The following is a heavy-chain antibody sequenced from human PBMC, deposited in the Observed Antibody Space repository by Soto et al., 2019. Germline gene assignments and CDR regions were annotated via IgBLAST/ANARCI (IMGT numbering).Heavy chain of an antibody. J-gene: IGHJ6*02. D-gene: IGHD2-21*02. Sequence: GPSVKVSCKASGYRFTGYGLHWVRQAPGQGLQWMGWINPKSGATDYAQKFQGRVTMTREVSTNTAYLELSGLRSDDTADDTAVYYCAKSNYGGDDYFQYRLDLWGQGTTVTVSS. V-gene: IGHV1-2*02. CDR1: GYRFTGYG. CDR3: VYYCAKSNYGGDDYFQYRLDL. CDR2: INPKSGAT.